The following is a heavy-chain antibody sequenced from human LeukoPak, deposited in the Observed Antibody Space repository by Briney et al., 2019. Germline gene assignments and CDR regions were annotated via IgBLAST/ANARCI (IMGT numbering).Heavy chain of an antibody. CDR2: ISAYNGNT. CDR1: GYTFTSYG. Sequence: GASVKVSCKASGYTFTSYGISWVRQAPGQGLEWMGWISAYNGNTNYAQKLQGRVTMTTDTSTSTAYMELRSLRSDDTAVYYCARECPRRNYDFWSGSMGGRWAWFDPWGQGTLVTVSS. J-gene: IGHJ5*02. CDR3: ARECPRRNYDFWSGSMGGRWAWFDP. D-gene: IGHD3-3*01. V-gene: IGHV1-18*01.